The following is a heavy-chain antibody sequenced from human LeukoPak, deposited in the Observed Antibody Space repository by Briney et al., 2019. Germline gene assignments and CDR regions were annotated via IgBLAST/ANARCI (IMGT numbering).Heavy chain of an antibody. CDR3: ARIPIYGIVGATNFDY. CDR1: GYTFTSYY. D-gene: IGHD1-26*01. V-gene: IGHV1-46*01. CDR2: INPSGGST. Sequence: APVKVSCKASGYTFTSYYMHWVRQAPGQGLEWMGIINPSGGSTGYAQKFQGRLTMTRDKSTSTVYMELSSLRSEDTAVYYCARIPIYGIVGATNFDYWGQGTLVTVSS. J-gene: IGHJ4*02.